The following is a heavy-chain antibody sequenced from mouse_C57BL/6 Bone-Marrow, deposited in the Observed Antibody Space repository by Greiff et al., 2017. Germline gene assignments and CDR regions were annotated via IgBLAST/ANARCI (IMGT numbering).Heavy chain of an antibody. J-gene: IGHJ3*01. Sequence: EVHLVESGAELVKPGASVKLSCTASGFNIKDYYMHWVKQRTEQGLEWIGRIDPEDGETKYAPKFQGKATITADTSSNTAYLQLSSLTSEDTAVYYGARSRRLRRGAGFAYWGQGTLVTVSA. V-gene: IGHV14-2*01. CDR1: GFNIKDYY. CDR3: ARSRRLRRGAGFAY. D-gene: IGHD2-4*01. CDR2: IDPEDGET.